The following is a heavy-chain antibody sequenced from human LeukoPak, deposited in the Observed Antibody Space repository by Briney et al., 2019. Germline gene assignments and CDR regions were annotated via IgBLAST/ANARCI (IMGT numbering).Heavy chain of an antibody. CDR3: ARGRSGFGDY. D-gene: IGHD3-22*01. CDR1: GFTFSSYS. J-gene: IGHJ4*02. CDR2: ISSSSTI. V-gene: IGHV3-48*01. Sequence: GGSLRLSCAASGFTFSSYSMNWVRQAPGKGLEWVSYISSSSTIYYADSVKGRFTISRDNAKNSLYLQMNSLRAEDTAVYYCARGRSGFGDYWGQGTLVTVSS.